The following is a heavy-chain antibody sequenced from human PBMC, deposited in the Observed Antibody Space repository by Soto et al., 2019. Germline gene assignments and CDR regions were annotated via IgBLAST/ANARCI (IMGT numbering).Heavy chain of an antibody. CDR3: ASPCCSSTSGCTDYMDV. CDR1: GGTFSSYA. CDR2: IIPIFGTA. Sequence: SVKVSCKASGGTFSSYAISWVRQAPGQGLEWMGGIIPIFGTANYAQKFQGRVTITADKSTSTAYMELSSLRSEDTALYYCASPCCSSTSGCTDYMDVWGKVTTVTVSS. V-gene: IGHV1-69*06. J-gene: IGHJ6*03. D-gene: IGHD2-2*01.